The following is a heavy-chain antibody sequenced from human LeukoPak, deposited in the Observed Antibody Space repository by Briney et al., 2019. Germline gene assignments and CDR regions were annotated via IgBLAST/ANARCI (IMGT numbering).Heavy chain of an antibody. J-gene: IGHJ5*02. CDR3: ATGGGSCPGGCWFDP. CDR2: INPNSGGT. D-gene: IGHD2-15*01. V-gene: IGHV1-2*02. Sequence: ASVKVSCKASGYTFTGYYMHWVRQAPGQGLEWMGWINPNSGGTNYAQKFQGRVTMTRDKSISTAYMELSRLRSDDTAVYYCATGGGSCPGGCWFDPWGQGTLVTVSS. CDR1: GYTFTGYY.